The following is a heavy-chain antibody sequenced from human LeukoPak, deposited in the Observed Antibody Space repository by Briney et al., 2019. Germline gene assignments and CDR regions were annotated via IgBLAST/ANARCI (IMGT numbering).Heavy chain of an antibody. V-gene: IGHV1-8*03. CDR1: GYTFTTYD. D-gene: IGHD3-22*01. J-gene: IGHJ3*02. Sequence: ASVKVSCKASGYTFTTYDINWVRQATGQGLQWMGWINPNSGNTGYAQKFQGRITITRNTSISTVYMELSSLRSEDTAVYYCARHLPQLYYDSSGYRENAFDIWGQGTMVTVSS. CDR2: INPNSGNT. CDR3: ARHLPQLYYDSSGYRENAFDI.